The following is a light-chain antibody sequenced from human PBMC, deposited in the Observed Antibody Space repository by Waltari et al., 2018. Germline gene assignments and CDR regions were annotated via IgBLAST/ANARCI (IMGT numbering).Light chain of an antibody. J-gene: IGKJ1*01. CDR2: HAS. CDR3: HQYVESPAT. CDR1: HSVSSY. Sequence: EIVLTQSPGTLSLSPGDRATFSCWASHSVSSYLAWSQQKPGQDPRLLIYHASTRATGIPDRFSGSGSGTDFSLTISRREPEDFAMYYCHQYVESPATFGQGTKVEIK. V-gene: IGKV3-20*01.